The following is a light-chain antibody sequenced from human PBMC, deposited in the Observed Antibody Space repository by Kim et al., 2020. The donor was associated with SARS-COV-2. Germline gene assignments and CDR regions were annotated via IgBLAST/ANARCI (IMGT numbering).Light chain of an antibody. Sequence: VALGQTVRIKGQGDSLRSYYATWYQQKPGQAPILFIYGKNNRPSGIPDRFSGSSSGNTASLTITGTQAGDEADYYCNSRDSNDNVVFGGGTQLTVL. V-gene: IGLV3-19*01. CDR3: NSRDSNDNVV. CDR1: SLRSYY. CDR2: GKN. J-gene: IGLJ2*01.